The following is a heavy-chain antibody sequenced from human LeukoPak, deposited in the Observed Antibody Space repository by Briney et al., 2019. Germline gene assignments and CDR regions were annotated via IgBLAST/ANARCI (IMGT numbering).Heavy chain of an antibody. CDR3: VRSPTYYNMDV. V-gene: IGHV3-30*03. CDR2: ISYDGTNK. CDR1: GFTFSNYV. Sequence: GESLTLSCAASGFTFSNYVTHWVRQAPGKGLEWLAVISYDGTNKYYADFVKGRFTISRDHSQSTVDLQMNTLGGADTAVYYCVRSPTYYNMDVWGKGTTVTVSS. J-gene: IGHJ6*03.